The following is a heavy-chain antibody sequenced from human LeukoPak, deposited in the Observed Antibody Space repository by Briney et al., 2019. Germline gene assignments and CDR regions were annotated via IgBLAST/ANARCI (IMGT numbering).Heavy chain of an antibody. CDR1: GGSISSGAYY. D-gene: IGHD2-15*01. Sequence: PSETLSLTCTVSGGSISSGAYYWSWTRQHPGKGLEWIGYIFYSESTYYNPSLKSRVTISLDTFKNQFSLKLSSVTAADTAVYYFARGYFSGCRGYLEAGLYYFDYWGQGTLVTVSS. V-gene: IGHV4-31*03. CDR3: ARGYFSGCRGYLEAGLYYFDY. J-gene: IGHJ4*02. CDR2: IFYSEST.